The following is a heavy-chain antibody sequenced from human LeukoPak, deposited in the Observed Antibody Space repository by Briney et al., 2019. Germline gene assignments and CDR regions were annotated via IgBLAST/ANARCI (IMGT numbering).Heavy chain of an antibody. V-gene: IGHV1-46*01. CDR3: ARDGRSSSPRLAY. D-gene: IGHD2-2*01. CDR1: GYTFITYN. Sequence: ASVTVSCKTSGYTFITYNLHWVRQAPGQGLEWMGMIIPSGNITTYAQKFQGRVTMTRDTSTSTVCMILSSLRSEDTAVYYCARDGRSSSPRLAYWGQGSLVTVSS. CDR2: IIPSGNIT. J-gene: IGHJ4*02.